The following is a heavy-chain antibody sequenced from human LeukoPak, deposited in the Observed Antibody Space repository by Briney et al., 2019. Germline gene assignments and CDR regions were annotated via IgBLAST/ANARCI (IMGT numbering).Heavy chain of an antibody. CDR3: ARSYYYEQYYFDY. J-gene: IGHJ4*02. D-gene: IGHD3-22*01. V-gene: IGHV7-4-1*02. CDR2: INTNTGNP. CDR1: GYTFTSYA. Sequence: ASVKVSCKASGYTFTSYAMNWVRQAAGQGREWMGWINTNTGNPTYAQGFTGRFVFSLDTPLSTAYLQISSLKAEDTAVYYCARSYYYEQYYFDYWGQGTLVTVSS.